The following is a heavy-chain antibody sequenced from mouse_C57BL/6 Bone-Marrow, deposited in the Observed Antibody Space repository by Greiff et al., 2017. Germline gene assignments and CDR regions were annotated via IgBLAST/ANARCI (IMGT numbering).Heavy chain of an antibody. CDR3: AKELIYYYGSSYFYWYCDV. J-gene: IGHJ1*03. V-gene: IGHV1-9*01. Sequence: QVQLQQSGAELMKPGASVKLSCKATGYTFTGYWIEWVKQRPGHGLEWIGEILPGSGSTNYNEKFKGKATFTADTSSNTAYMQLSSLTTEDSAIYYCAKELIYYYGSSYFYWYCDVWGTGTTVTVSS. CDR1: GYTFTGYW. D-gene: IGHD1-1*01. CDR2: ILPGSGST.